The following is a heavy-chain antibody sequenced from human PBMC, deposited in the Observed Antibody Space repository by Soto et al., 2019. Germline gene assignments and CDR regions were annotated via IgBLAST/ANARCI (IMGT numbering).Heavy chain of an antibody. V-gene: IGHV3-9*01. J-gene: IGHJ6*02. CDR3: AKSTGGTANGMGV. CDR2: ISWNSGTI. Sequence: EVQVVESGGGLVQPGRSLRLSCAASGFSFDDYAMHWVRQAPGKGLEWVSGISWNSGTIGYADSVKGRFTISRDNAKNSLYLQMNSQRAEDTALYYCAKSTGGTANGMGVWGRGATVTVSS. D-gene: IGHD2-8*02. CDR1: GFSFDDYA.